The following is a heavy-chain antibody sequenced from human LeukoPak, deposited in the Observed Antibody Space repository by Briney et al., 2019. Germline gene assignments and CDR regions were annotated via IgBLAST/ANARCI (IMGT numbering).Heavy chain of an antibody. V-gene: IGHV1-18*01. CDR2: TSAYNGNT. J-gene: IGHJ4*02. CDR3: ARGTSWPPYFFDY. Sequence: GASVKVSCKASGYTFTNFGITWVRQAPGQGLEWMGWTSAYNGNTNYAQKLQGRVTMTTDTSTTTAYMELRSLRSDDTAVYYCARGTSWPPYFFDYWGQGTLVTVSS. D-gene: IGHD6-13*01. CDR1: GYTFTNFG.